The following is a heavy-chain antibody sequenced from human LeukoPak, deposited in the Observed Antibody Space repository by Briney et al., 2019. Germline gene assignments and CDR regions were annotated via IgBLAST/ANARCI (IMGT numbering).Heavy chain of an antibody. D-gene: IGHD5-18*01. Sequence: PGGSLRLSCAASGFTFSSYSMNWVRQAPGKGLEWVSSISSSSSYIYYADSVKGRFTISRDNAKNSLYLQMNSLRAEDTAVYYCARVGYSYGQVVFDYWGQGTLVTVSS. CDR1: GFTFSSYS. CDR3: ARVGYSYGQVVFDY. CDR2: ISSSSSYI. J-gene: IGHJ4*02. V-gene: IGHV3-21*01.